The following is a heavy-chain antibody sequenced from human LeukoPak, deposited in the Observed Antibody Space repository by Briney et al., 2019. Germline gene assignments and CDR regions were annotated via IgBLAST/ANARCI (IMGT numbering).Heavy chain of an antibody. CDR2: ISGSGGST. D-gene: IGHD3-22*01. V-gene: IGHV3-23*01. CDR1: GFTFSSYP. Sequence: PGGSLRLSCAASGFTFSSYPMSWVRQAPGKGLEWVSAISGSGGSTYYADSVKGRFTISRDNSKNTLYLQMNSLRAEDTAVYYCAKLTNYYDSSGSRDYWGQGTLVTVSS. CDR3: AKLTNYYDSSGSRDY. J-gene: IGHJ4*02.